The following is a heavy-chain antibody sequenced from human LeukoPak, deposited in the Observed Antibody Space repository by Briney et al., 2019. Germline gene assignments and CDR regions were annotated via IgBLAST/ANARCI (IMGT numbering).Heavy chain of an antibody. CDR2: INHSGTS. Sequence: SETLSLTCAVYGGSFSGYYWSWVRQPPGKGLEWIGAINHSGTSTHTPSLERRVTTIVNTCKNHLSLKRSFGTAVDTAVYNCPIAMAGGVTTTWGQGTLVTVSS. CDR3: PIAMAGGVTTT. V-gene: IGHV4-34*01. D-gene: IGHD3-10*01. CDR1: GGSFSGYY. J-gene: IGHJ4*02.